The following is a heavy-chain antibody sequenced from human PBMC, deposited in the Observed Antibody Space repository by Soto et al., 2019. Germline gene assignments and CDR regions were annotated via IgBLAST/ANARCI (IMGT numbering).Heavy chain of an antibody. V-gene: IGHV4-34*01. J-gene: IGHJ4*02. CDR1: GGSFSGYY. Sequence: QVQLQQWGAGLLKPSETLSLTCAVYGGSFSGYYWSWIHQPPGKGLEWIGEINHSGSTNYNPSLKSRVIISVDTSKNQFSLKLSSVTAADTAVYYCARMTRGPGSYWGQGTLVTVSS. CDR2: INHSGST. D-gene: IGHD3-10*01. CDR3: ARMTRGPGSY.